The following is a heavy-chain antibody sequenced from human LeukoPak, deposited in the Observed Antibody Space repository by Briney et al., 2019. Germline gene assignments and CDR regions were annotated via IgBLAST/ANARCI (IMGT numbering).Heavy chain of an antibody. J-gene: IGHJ4*02. CDR1: GGSISSYY. Sequence: SETLSLTCTVSGGSISSYYWSWIRQPPGKGLEWIGYIYYSGSTNYNPSLKSRVTISVDTSKNQFSLKLSSVTAADTAVYYCARHKGRWEHTDYWGQGTPVTVSS. CDR2: IYYSGST. CDR3: ARHKGRWEHTDY. V-gene: IGHV4-59*08. D-gene: IGHD1-26*01.